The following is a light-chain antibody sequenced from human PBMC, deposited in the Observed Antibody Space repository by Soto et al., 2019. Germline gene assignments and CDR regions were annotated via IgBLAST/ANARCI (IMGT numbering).Light chain of an antibody. CDR2: DAS. Sequence: DIQMTQSPSTLSASVGDRVTITCRASQSITIWLAWFQQKPGKAPKLLIYDASTLESGVPSRFSGSGSGTEFTLTISSLQPDDFATYYCQQYNSYSWTFGQGTKVDI. CDR1: QSITIW. V-gene: IGKV1-5*01. CDR3: QQYNSYSWT. J-gene: IGKJ1*01.